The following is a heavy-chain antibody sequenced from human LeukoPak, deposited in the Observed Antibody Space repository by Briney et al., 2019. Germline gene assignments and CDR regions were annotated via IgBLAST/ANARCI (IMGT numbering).Heavy chain of an antibody. CDR2: INSDGSST. J-gene: IGHJ6*02. CDR3: ANRITIFGVNV. V-gene: IGHV3-74*01. Sequence: GGSLRLSCAASGFTFSSYWMHWARQAPGKGLVWVSRINSDGSSTSYADSVKGRFTISRDNAKNTLYLQMNSLRAEDTAVYYCANRITIFGVNVWGQGTTVTVSS. D-gene: IGHD3-3*01. CDR1: GFTFSSYW.